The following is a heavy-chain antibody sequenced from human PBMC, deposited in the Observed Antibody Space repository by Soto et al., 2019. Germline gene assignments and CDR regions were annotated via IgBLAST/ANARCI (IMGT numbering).Heavy chain of an antibody. CDR1: GFTFSSYS. Sequence: EVQLVESGGGLVKPGGSLRLSCAASGFTFSSYSMNWVRQAPGKGLEWVSSISSSSSYIYYADSVKGRFTISRDNAKNSLYLQMNSLRAEDTAVYYCARDMHYGDYVPLYGMDVRGQGTTVTVSS. D-gene: IGHD4-17*01. V-gene: IGHV3-21*01. CDR3: ARDMHYGDYVPLYGMDV. CDR2: ISSSSSYI. J-gene: IGHJ6*02.